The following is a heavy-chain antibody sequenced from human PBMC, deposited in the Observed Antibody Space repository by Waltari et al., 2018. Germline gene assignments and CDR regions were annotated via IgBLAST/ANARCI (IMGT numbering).Heavy chain of an antibody. D-gene: IGHD3-22*01. Sequence: EVQLVESGGGLVQPGGSLRLSCAASGFTFSSYAMSWVRQAPGKGLEWVSAIGGRGGSTYYADSVKGRFTISRDNSKNTLYLQMNSLRAEDTAVYYCAKVDYYDSSGYPDAFDIWGQGTMVTVSS. CDR3: AKVDYYDSSGYPDAFDI. J-gene: IGHJ3*02. CDR1: GFTFSSYA. V-gene: IGHV3-23*04. CDR2: IGGRGGST.